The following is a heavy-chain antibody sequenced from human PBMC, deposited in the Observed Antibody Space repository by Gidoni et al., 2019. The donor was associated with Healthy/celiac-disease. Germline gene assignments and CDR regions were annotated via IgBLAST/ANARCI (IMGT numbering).Heavy chain of an antibody. D-gene: IGHD6-19*01. CDR3: ARDPRIAVSDAFDI. CDR2: IIPIFGTA. Sequence: QVQLVQSGAEVKKPGSSVKVPCKASGGTFSSYAISWVRQAPGQGLEWMGGIIPIFGTANYAQKFQGRVTITADKSTSTAYMELSSLRSEDTAVYYCARDPRIAVSDAFDIWGQGTMVTVSS. J-gene: IGHJ3*02. V-gene: IGHV1-69*06. CDR1: GGTFSSYA.